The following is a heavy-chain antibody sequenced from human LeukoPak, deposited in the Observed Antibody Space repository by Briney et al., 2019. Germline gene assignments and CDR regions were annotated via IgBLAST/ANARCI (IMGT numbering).Heavy chain of an antibody. V-gene: IGHV3-74*01. Sequence: PGGSLRLSCAASGFTFSSYWMHWVCQAPGKGLVWVSRINSDGSSTSYADSVKGRFTISRDNAKNTLYLQMNSLRAEDTAVYYCARLPYCSGGSCYGYWGQGTLVTVSS. CDR1: GFTFSSYW. D-gene: IGHD2-15*01. CDR3: ARLPYCSGGSCYGY. CDR2: INSDGSST. J-gene: IGHJ4*02.